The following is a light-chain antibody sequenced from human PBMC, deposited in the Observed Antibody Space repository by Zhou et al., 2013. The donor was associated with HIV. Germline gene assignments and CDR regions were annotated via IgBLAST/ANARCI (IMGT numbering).Light chain of an antibody. Sequence: AIQLTQSPSSLSASIGDRVNITCRASQGIFTYLAWYQQTPGKAPRVLIYDASTLQSGVSSRFSGSGSGADFTLTISGLQREDFAIYYCQQLNSFPLTFGQGSRLEI. CDR3: QQLNSFPLT. J-gene: IGKJ5*01. CDR2: DAS. CDR1: QGIFTY. V-gene: IGKV1-13*02.